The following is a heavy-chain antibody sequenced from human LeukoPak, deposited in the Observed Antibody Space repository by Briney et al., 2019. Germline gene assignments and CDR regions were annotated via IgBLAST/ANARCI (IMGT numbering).Heavy chain of an antibody. CDR3: ADSNYWYPVDY. CDR1: GFTFASYA. V-gene: IGHV3-23*01. D-gene: IGHD4-11*01. Sequence: PGGSLRLSCAASGFTFASYAMRWVRQAPGKGLEWVSSITNNGDTTYYADSVKGRFTISRDNSKNTLCLQMNSLRAEDTALYYCADSNYWYPVDYWGQGTLVTVSS. CDR2: ITNNGDTT. J-gene: IGHJ4*02.